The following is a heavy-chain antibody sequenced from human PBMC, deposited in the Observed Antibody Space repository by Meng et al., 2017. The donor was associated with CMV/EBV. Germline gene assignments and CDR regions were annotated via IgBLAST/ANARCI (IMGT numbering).Heavy chain of an antibody. D-gene: IGHD3-3*01. CDR3: ARGPRSPTIFGVVIRNYYYGMDV. CDR2: TYYRSKWYN. CDR1: GDSVSSNSAA. Sequence: SCAISGDSVSSNSAAWNWIRQSPSRGLEWLGRTYYRSKWYNDYAVSVKSRITINPDTSKNQFSLQLNSVTPEDTAVYYCARGPRSPTIFGVVIRNYYYGMDVWGQGTTVTVSS. J-gene: IGHJ6*02. V-gene: IGHV6-1*01.